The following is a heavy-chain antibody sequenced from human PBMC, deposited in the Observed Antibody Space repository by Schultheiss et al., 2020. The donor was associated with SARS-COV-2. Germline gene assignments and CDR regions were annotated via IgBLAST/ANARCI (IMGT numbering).Heavy chain of an antibody. CDR2: ISASGGGT. CDR1: GFTFTTYT. V-gene: IGHV3-23*01. D-gene: IGHD6-19*01. CDR3: AKDGIEGAVSGTSFDY. Sequence: GGSLRLSCAASGFTFTTYTMTWVRQAPGKGLEWVSSISASGGGTYYADSVKGRFTISRDNSKNTLSLQMSSLRAEDTAIYYCAKDGIEGAVSGTSFDYWGQGTLVTVSS. J-gene: IGHJ4*02.